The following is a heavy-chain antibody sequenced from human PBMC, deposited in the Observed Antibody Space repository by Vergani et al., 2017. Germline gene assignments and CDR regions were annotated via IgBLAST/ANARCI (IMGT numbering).Heavy chain of an antibody. Sequence: QVQLQESGPGLVKPSQTLSLTCTVSGGSISSGSYYWSWIRQPAGKGLEWIGRIYTSGSTNYNPSLKSRVTISVDTSKNQFSLKLSSVTAADTAVYYCARDFFIVGANNWFDPWGQGTLVTVSS. D-gene: IGHD1-26*01. CDR3: ARDFFIVGANNWFDP. CDR2: IYTSGST. J-gene: IGHJ5*02. V-gene: IGHV4-61*02. CDR1: GGSISSGSYY.